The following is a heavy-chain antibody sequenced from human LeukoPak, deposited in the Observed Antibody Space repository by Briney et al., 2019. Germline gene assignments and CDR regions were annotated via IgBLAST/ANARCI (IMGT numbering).Heavy chain of an antibody. CDR2: ISGSGDST. CDR1: GFTFSNYC. Sequence: GGSLRLSCAASGFTFSNYCVTWVRQAPGKALEWVSSISGSGDSTYYADSVKGRFTISRDNSKNTLYLQTNSLRVEDTAIYYCAKYGAPGWSGYLDYWGQGTLVTVSS. D-gene: IGHD4/OR15-4a*01. V-gene: IGHV3-23*01. CDR3: AKYGAPGWSGYLDY. J-gene: IGHJ4*02.